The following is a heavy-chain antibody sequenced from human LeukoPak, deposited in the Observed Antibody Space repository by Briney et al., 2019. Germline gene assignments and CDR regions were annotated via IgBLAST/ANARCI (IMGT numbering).Heavy chain of an antibody. V-gene: IGHV4-39*07. CDR3: ARGLGGYPFFIDV. J-gene: IGHJ6*03. CDR2: VDQTGSP. Sequence: SETLSLTCSVSGGSLRSDRHNWAWVRQSADKGLEHIGSVDQTGSPYYNPPLKSRVTNSVDSSNKQFSLNLTSVTAADTAVYYCARGLGGYPFFIDVWGKGITVTVSS. CDR1: GGSLRSDRHN. D-gene: IGHD2-15*01.